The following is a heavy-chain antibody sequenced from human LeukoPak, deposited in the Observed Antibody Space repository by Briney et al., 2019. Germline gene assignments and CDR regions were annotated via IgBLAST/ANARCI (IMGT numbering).Heavy chain of an antibody. CDR3: AREWQYQFDY. J-gene: IGHJ4*02. CDR1: GGSVTNTNYH. Sequence: SETLSLTCTVSGGSVTNTNYHWAWIRQPPGEGLEWIGSVYHSGITYYTPSLKSRVSISVDTSRNHFSLKVTSVTAADTAVYYCAREWQYQFDYWGQGRLVTISS. D-gene: IGHD4-11*01. CDR2: VYHSGIT. V-gene: IGHV4-39*07.